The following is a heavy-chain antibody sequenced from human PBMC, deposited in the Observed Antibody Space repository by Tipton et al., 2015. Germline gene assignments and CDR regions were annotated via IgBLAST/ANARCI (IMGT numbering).Heavy chain of an antibody. D-gene: IGHD6-6*01. Sequence: SLRLSCEVSGFTFSSYNMNWVRQAPGKGLERVSAISGSGGSTYYADSVKGRFTISRDNAKNSLYLQMNSLKTEDTAVYYCSGDSSPSVGYFDSWGQGTLVTVSS. V-gene: IGHV3-23*01. CDR2: ISGSGGST. CDR3: SGDSSPSVGYFDS. J-gene: IGHJ4*02. CDR1: GFTFSSYN.